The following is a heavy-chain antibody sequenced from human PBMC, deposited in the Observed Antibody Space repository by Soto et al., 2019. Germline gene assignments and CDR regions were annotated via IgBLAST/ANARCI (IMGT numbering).Heavy chain of an antibody. J-gene: IGHJ6*02. D-gene: IGHD4-17*01. Sequence: PSETLSLTCAVYGGSFSGYYWGWIRQPPGKGLEWIGEINHSGSTNYNPSLKSRVTISVDTSKNQFSLKLSSVTAADTAVYYCARGQYGYYYYYGMDVWGQGTTVTVSS. V-gene: IGHV4-34*01. CDR2: INHSGST. CDR1: GGSFSGYY. CDR3: ARGQYGYYYYYGMDV.